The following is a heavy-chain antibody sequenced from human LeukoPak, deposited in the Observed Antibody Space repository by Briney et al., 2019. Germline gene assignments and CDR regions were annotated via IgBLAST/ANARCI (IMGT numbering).Heavy chain of an antibody. Sequence: GGSLRLSCAASGFTFSSYGMHWVRQAPGKGLEWVAVISYDGSNKYYADSVKGRFTISRDNSKNTLYLQMSSLRAEDTAVYYCAKDTNPGPFLRFLEWSHSSDGGDYYYYGMDVWGQGTTVTVSS. CDR2: ISYDGSNK. J-gene: IGHJ6*02. D-gene: IGHD3-3*01. CDR3: AKDTNPGPFLRFLEWSHSSDGGDYYYYGMDV. CDR1: GFTFSSYG. V-gene: IGHV3-30*18.